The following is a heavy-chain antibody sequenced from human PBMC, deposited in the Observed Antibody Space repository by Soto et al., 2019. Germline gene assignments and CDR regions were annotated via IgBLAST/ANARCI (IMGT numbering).Heavy chain of an antibody. V-gene: IGHV1-3*04. Sequence: QVQLVQAGAEVKKPGASVKVSCQASGYTFRNYPMHWVRQAPGQRLAWMAWINTGTGNAQVSQKLQGRLTITTDTSATTVYLVLSRLRSEDTAVYYCAREGIPSPSHPWGDAFDIWGQGTAVIVSS. D-gene: IGHD1-20*01. J-gene: IGHJ3*02. CDR1: GYTFRNYP. CDR3: AREGIPSPSHPWGDAFDI. CDR2: INTGTGNA.